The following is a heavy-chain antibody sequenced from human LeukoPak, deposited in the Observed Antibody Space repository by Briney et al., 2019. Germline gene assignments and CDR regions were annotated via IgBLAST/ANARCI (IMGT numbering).Heavy chain of an antibody. CDR3: ARDGGYCSSTSCYLDYYGMDV. J-gene: IGHJ6*04. CDR1: GFTFSSHS. Sequence: GGSLRLSCAASGFTFSSHSMNWVRQAPGKGLEWVSSISSSSSYIYYADSVKGRFTISRDNAKNSLYLQMNSLRAEDTAVYYCARDGGYCSSTSCYLDYYGMDVWGKGTTVTASS. V-gene: IGHV3-21*01. D-gene: IGHD2-2*01. CDR2: ISSSSSYI.